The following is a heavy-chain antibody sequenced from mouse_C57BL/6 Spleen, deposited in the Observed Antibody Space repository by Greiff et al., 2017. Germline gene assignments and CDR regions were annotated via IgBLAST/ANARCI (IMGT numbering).Heavy chain of an antibody. V-gene: IGHV1-69*01. Sequence: QVQLQQPGAELVMPGASVKLSCKASGYTFTSYWMHWVKQRPGQGLEWIGEIDPSDSYTNYNQKFKGKSTLTVDKSSSTAYMQLSSLTSEDSAVYYCARGYQRGFDYWGQGTTLTVSS. CDR3: ARGYQRGFDY. CDR1: GYTFTSYW. J-gene: IGHJ2*01. CDR2: IDPSDSYT.